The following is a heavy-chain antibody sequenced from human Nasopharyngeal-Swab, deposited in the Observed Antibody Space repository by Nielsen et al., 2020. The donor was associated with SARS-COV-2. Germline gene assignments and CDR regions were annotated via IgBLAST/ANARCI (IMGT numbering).Heavy chain of an antibody. J-gene: IGHJ4*02. CDR2: INGDSP. CDR1: GFTFSNYA. Sequence: GGSLRLSCAASGFTFSNYAMSWVRQAPGKGLEWVSAINGDSPYYADSVKGRFTISRDNSRNTVSLQMNILRAEDTAIYYCAKWGESRGSSWYAANDYWGQGTLVTVSS. CDR3: AKWGESRGSSWYAANDY. V-gene: IGHV3-23*01. D-gene: IGHD6-13*01.